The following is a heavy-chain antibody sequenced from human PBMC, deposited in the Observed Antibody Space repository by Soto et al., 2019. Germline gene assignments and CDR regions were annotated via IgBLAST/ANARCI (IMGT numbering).Heavy chain of an antibody. CDR3: ARDDVLCDGGRCYGVPLDV. D-gene: IGHD2-15*01. V-gene: IGHV3-33*01. Sequence: PGGSLRLSCAASGFTFSSYGMHWVLQAPGKGLEWVAVIWYDGSNKYYADSVKGRFTISRDNSKNTLYLQMDSLRAEDTAVYYCARDDVLCDGGRCYGVPLDVWGKGTTVTVSS. CDR2: IWYDGSNK. J-gene: IGHJ6*04. CDR1: GFTFSSYG.